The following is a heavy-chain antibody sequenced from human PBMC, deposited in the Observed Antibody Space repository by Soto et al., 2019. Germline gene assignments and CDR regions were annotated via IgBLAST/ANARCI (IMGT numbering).Heavy chain of an antibody. J-gene: IGHJ5*02. Sequence: PSETLSLTCTVSGGSISSSPYYWSWIRQPPGKGLEWIGYIYYSGSTNYNPSLKSRVTISVDTSKNQFSLKLSSVTAADTAVYYCASASPSGLPGWFDPWGQGTLVTVSS. CDR1: GGSISSSPYY. V-gene: IGHV4-61*01. D-gene: IGHD4-17*01. CDR2: IYYSGST. CDR3: ASASPSGLPGWFDP.